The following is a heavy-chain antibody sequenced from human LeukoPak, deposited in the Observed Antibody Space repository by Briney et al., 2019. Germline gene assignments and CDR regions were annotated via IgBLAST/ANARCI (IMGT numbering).Heavy chain of an antibody. CDR1: GFTFSSYV. CDR3: ARDQWFDP. V-gene: IGHV3-23*01. Sequence: GGSLRLSCAASGFTFSSYVMNWVRQAPGKGLEWVSAISTAGVSTYYADSVKGRFTISRDNSKNTLYLQMNSLRAEDTAVYYCARDQWFDPWGQGTLVTVSS. CDR2: ISTAGVST. J-gene: IGHJ5*02.